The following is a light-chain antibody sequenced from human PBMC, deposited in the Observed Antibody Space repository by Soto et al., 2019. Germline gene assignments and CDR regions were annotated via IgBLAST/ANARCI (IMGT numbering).Light chain of an antibody. J-gene: IGKJ1*01. CDR2: GAS. CDR3: QQYDNSPPGT. CDR1: QSISSSY. Sequence: EIVLTQSPGTLSLSPGERATLSCRASQSISSSYLAWYQQKPGQAPRLLIYGASSRATGIPDRFSGSGSGTDFTLTSRSLEPEDFAVYYCQQYDNSPPGTFGQGTKVEIK. V-gene: IGKV3-20*01.